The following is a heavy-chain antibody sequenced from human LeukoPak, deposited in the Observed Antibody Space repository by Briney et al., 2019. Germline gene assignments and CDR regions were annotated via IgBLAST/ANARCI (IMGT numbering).Heavy chain of an antibody. V-gene: IGHV3-23*01. J-gene: IGHJ6*02. Sequence: GGSLRLSCAASGFTFSSYAMSWVRQAPGKGLEWVSAISGSGGRTYYADSVKGRFTISRDNSKNTLYLQMNSLRAEDTAVYYCAKDLGIIAAATTYYYYGMDVWGQGTTVTVSS. CDR1: GFTFSSYA. CDR2: ISGSGGRT. CDR3: AKDLGIIAAATTYYYYGMDV. D-gene: IGHD6-13*01.